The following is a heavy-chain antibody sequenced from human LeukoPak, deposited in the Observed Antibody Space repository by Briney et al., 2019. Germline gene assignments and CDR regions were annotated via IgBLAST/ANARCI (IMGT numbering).Heavy chain of an antibody. J-gene: IGHJ5*02. CDR2: ISGSGGST. Sequence: PGGSLRLSCAASGFTFSSYVMSWVRQAPGKGLEWVSAISGSGGSTYYADSVKGRFTISRDNSKNTLYLQMNSLRAEDTAVYYCAKDPSSSWTVNWFDPWGQGTLVTVSS. V-gene: IGHV3-23*01. CDR3: AKDPSSSWTVNWFDP. D-gene: IGHD6-13*01. CDR1: GFTFSSYV.